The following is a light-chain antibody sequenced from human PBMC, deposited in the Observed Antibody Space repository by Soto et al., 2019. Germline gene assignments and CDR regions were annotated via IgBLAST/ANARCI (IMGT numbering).Light chain of an antibody. CDR3: QQYSSSPLT. CDR1: QSVRSSY. CDR2: GAS. J-gene: IGKJ4*01. Sequence: EIVLTQSPGTLSLSPGESATLSCRASQSVRSSYLAWYRQKPGHPPRLLFYGASNRATGIPDRFSGSGSGTDFTLTISRLEPEDFAVYYCQQYSSSPLTFGGGTKVDIK. V-gene: IGKV3-20*01.